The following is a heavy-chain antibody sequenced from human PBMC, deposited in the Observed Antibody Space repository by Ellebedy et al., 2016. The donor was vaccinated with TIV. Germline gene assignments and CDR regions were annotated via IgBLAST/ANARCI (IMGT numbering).Heavy chain of an antibody. V-gene: IGHV1-69*05. J-gene: IGHJ4*02. D-gene: IGHD6-19*01. CDR1: GGTFSSYA. CDR3: ARVGKTVADDY. CDR2: IIPIFGTA. Sequence: ASVKVSCKASGGTFSSYAISWVRQAPGQGLEWMGGIIPIFGTANYAQKFQGRVTMTRDTSISTAYMELSSLRSEDTAVYYCARVGKTVADDYWGQGTLVTVSS.